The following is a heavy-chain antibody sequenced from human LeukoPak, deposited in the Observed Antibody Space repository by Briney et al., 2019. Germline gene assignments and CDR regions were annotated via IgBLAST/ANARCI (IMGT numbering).Heavy chain of an antibody. Sequence: SVKVSCKASGGTFSSYAISWVRQAPGQGLEWMGGIIPIFGTANYAQKFQGRVTITTDESTSTAYMELGSLRSEDTAVYYCAGPRANQLLLRVMVYWGQGTLVTVS. CDR2: IIPIFGTA. D-gene: IGHD2-2*01. CDR3: AGPRANQLLLRVMVY. CDR1: GGTFSSYA. J-gene: IGHJ4*02. V-gene: IGHV1-69*05.